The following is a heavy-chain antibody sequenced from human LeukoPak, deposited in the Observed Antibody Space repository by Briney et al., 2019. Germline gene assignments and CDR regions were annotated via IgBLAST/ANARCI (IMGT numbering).Heavy chain of an antibody. J-gene: IGHJ4*02. Sequence: SETLSLTCTVSGGSISSSSYYWGWIRQPPGKGLEWIGYIYYSGSTNYNPSLKSRVTISVDTSKNQFSLKLSSVTAADTAVYYCASHVQGGLIWGQGTLVTVSS. CDR2: IYYSGST. V-gene: IGHV4-61*05. D-gene: IGHD3-16*01. CDR1: GGSISSSSYY. CDR3: ASHVQGGLI.